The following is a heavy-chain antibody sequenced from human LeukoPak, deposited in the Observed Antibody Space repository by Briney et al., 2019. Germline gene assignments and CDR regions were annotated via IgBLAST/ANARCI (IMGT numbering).Heavy chain of an antibody. V-gene: IGHV4-34*01. D-gene: IGHD2-2*01. CDR1: GGSFSGYY. CDR2: INHSGST. J-gene: IGHJ5*02. Sequence: SETLSLTCAVYGGSFSGYYWSWIRQPPGKGLEWIGEINHSGSTNYNPSLKSRVTISVDTSKNQFSLKLSSVTAADTAVYYCARGPASPLPRRFDPWGQGTLVTVSS. CDR3: ARGPASPLPRRFDP.